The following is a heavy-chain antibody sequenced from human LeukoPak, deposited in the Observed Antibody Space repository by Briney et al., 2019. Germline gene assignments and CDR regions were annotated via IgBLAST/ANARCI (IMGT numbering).Heavy chain of an antibody. V-gene: IGHV4-34*01. CDR2: INRSGST. Sequence: PSETLSLTCAVYGGSFSGYYWSWIRQPPGKGLEWIGEINRSGSTNYNPSLKSRVTISVDTSKNQFSLKLSSVTAADTAVYYCASSYYDSSGYYKDAFDIWGQGTMVTVSS. D-gene: IGHD3-22*01. J-gene: IGHJ3*02. CDR3: ASSYYDSSGYYKDAFDI. CDR1: GGSFSGYY.